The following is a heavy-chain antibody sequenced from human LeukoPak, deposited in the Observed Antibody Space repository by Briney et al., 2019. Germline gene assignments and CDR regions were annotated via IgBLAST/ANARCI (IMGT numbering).Heavy chain of an antibody. J-gene: IGHJ4*02. D-gene: IGHD3-10*01. V-gene: IGHV4-39*01. CDR1: GGSISSSSYY. Sequence: PSETLSLTCTVSGGSISSSSYYWGWIRQPPGKGLEWIGSIYYSGSTYYNPSLKSRVTISVDTSKNQFSLKLSSVTAADTAVYYCARGPSLYYPIDYWGQGTLVTVSS. CDR3: ARGPSLYYPIDY. CDR2: IYYSGST.